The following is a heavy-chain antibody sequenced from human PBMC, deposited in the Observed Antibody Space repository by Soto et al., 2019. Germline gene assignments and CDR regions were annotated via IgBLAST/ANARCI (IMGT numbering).Heavy chain of an antibody. V-gene: IGHV3-30*18. D-gene: IGHD5-12*01. CDR1: GFTFSSFG. CDR2: ASYDGSYK. Sequence: QVQLVESGGGVVQPGRSLRLSCAASGFTFSSFGMHWVRQAPGKGLEWVAVASYDGSYKYYADSVKGRFTITTDNSKNTLYLQMNSLRAADTAVYYCAKERSVVATTPDFDYWGQGTLVTVSS. J-gene: IGHJ4*02. CDR3: AKERSVVATTPDFDY.